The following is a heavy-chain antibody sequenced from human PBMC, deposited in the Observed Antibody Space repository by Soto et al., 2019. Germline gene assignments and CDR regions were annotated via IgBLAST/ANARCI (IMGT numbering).Heavy chain of an antibody. J-gene: IGHJ4*02. CDR1: GGSVSSYY. CDR2: IYYSGST. CDR3: ARHSNRNYGLYFFDY. Sequence: LSLTCTVSGGSVSSYYWSWIRQSPGKGLEWIGYIYYSGSTKYKPSLKSRVTIPLDTSKNQFSLKVSSAAAADTAVYYCARHSNRNYGLYFFDYWGLGALVTVSS. D-gene: IGHD4-4*01. V-gene: IGHV4-59*08.